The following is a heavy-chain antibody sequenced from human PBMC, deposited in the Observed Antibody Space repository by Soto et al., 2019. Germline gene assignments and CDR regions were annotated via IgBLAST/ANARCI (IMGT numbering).Heavy chain of an antibody. D-gene: IGHD3-9*01. CDR2: IWYDGSNK. CDR1: GVTFSSYG. Sequence: QVQLVESGGVVVQPARSLRLSCAASGVTFSSYGMHWVRQAPGKGLEWVAVIWYDGSNKYYADPVKGRFTISRDNSKNTLYLQMNSLRAEDTAVYYCARERAAYYDILTGYYNPYYWGQGTLVTVSS. J-gene: IGHJ4*02. V-gene: IGHV3-33*01. CDR3: ARERAAYYDILTGYYNPYY.